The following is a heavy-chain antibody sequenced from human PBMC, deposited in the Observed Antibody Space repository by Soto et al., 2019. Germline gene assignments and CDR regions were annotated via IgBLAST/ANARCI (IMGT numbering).Heavy chain of an antibody. CDR2: ISGSGGST. D-gene: IGHD3-3*01. J-gene: IGHJ5*02. V-gene: IGHV3-23*01. CDR3: AKDPDYDFWSGYPVFFDP. CDR1: GFTFSSYA. Sequence: GGSLRLSCAASGFTFSSYAMSWVRQAPGKGLEWVSAISGSGGSTYYADSVKGRFTISRDNSKNTLYLQMNSLRAEDTAVYYCAKDPDYDFWSGYPVFFDPWGQGTLVTVSS.